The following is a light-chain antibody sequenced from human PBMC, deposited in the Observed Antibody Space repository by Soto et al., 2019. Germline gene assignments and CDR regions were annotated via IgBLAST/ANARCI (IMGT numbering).Light chain of an antibody. J-gene: IGLJ1*01. CDR2: RNN. CDR3: AAWDDSLSGFYV. CDR1: NSNIGSNY. V-gene: IGLV1-47*01. Sequence: QSVLAQPPSASGTRGQRVTISCSGSNSNIGSNYVHWYQHLPGTAPKFRIYRNNQWLSGVPHRFFGSKSGTSASLAISGLRSEDEADYYCAAWDDSLSGFYVFGTGTKVTVL.